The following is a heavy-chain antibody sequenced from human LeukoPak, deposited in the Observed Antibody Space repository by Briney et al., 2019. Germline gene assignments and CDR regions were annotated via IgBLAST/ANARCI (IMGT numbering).Heavy chain of an antibody. D-gene: IGHD5-24*01. CDR2: IYYSGST. V-gene: IGHV4-59*01. J-gene: IGHJ3*02. Sequence: PSETLSLTCTVSGGSISSYYWSWIRQPPGKGLEWIGYIYYSGSTNYNPSLKSRVTISVDTSKNQFSLKLSSVTAADTAVYYCASLEETAFDIWGQGTMVTVSS. CDR3: ASLEETAFDI. CDR1: GGSISSYY.